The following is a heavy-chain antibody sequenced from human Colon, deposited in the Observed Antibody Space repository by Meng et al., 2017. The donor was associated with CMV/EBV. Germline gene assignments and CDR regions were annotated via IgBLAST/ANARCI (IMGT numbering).Heavy chain of an antibody. CDR3: ARDGGWYEYYFDY. V-gene: IGHV4-59*12. CDR2: VYNSVST. D-gene: IGHD6-13*01. CDR1: GAFIRGFY. J-gene: IGHJ4*02. Sequence: GSLRLSCTVSGAFIRGFYWNWIRQAPGKGLEWIGYVYNSVSTNYNPSLKSRVTISADTSKNQFSLGADDTAVYYCARDGGWYEYYFDYWGQGIPVTVSS.